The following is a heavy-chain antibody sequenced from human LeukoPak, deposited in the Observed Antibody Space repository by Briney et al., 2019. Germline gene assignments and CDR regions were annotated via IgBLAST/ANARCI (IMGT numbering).Heavy chain of an antibody. D-gene: IGHD4-11*01. J-gene: IGHJ4*02. CDR3: AKAHDYSNYWVDY. CDR2: ISSSSSYI. Sequence: SGGSLRLSCAASGFTFSSYSMNWVRQAPGKGLEWVSSISSSSSYIYYADSVKGRFTISRDNAKNSLYLQMNSLRAEDTAVYYCAKAHDYSNYWVDYWGQGTLVTVSS. CDR1: GFTFSSYS. V-gene: IGHV3-21*01.